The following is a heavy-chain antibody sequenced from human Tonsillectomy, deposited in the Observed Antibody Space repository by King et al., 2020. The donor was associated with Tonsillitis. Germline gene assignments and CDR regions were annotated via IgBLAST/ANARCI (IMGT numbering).Heavy chain of an antibody. V-gene: IGHV3-23*04. D-gene: IGHD2-2*01. CDR3: AKGVGYCSRISCYEVEFYFDY. CDR2: ISRSSGST. CDR1: GFTFSTYA. Sequence: VQLVESGGGLVQPGGSLRLSCAASGFTFSTYAMSWVRQAPGKGLEWVSAISRSSGSTDYADSVKGRFTISRDNSKNTLYLQMNSLRAEDTAVYYCAKGVGYCSRISCYEVEFYFDYWGQGTLVTVSS. J-gene: IGHJ4*02.